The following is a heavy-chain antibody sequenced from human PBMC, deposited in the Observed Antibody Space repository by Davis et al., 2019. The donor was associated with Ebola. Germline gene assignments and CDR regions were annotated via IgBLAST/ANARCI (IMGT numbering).Heavy chain of an antibody. J-gene: IGHJ6*01. D-gene: IGHD1-26*01. CDR3: AKAQYRGDTGGDYYYTMDV. Sequence: GESLKISCAASGFTFSSFAMHWVRQAPGKGLEYVSAIGSSGGRSYYADSVKGRFTISRDNSKNTVYLQLNNLGPEDTALYYCAKAQYRGDTGGDYYYTMDVWGQGTTVTVSS. CDR1: GFTFSSFA. V-gene: IGHV3-64*04. CDR2: IGSSGGRS.